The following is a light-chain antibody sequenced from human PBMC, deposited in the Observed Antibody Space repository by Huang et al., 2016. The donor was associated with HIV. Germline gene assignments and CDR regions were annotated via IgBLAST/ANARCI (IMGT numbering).Light chain of an antibody. J-gene: IGKJ4*01. CDR1: QSIGTY. CDR2: DVS. Sequence: EIVLTQSPVTLSLSPGDMATLSCRASQSIGTYLAWYQQKSGQAPRLLIYDVSNRAAGGPARFSASGSETDFTLTIASLDPDDFAIYHCQQRSKWPLTFSGGTKVEMK. CDR3: QQRSKWPLT. V-gene: IGKV3-11*01.